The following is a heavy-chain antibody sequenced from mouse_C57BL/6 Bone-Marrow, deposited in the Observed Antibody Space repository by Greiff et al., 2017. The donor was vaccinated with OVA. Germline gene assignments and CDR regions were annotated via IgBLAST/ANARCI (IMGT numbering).Heavy chain of an antibody. Sequence: VKLMESGAELARPGASVKMSCKASGYTFTSYTIHWVKQRPGQGLEWIGYIDPTNDYTNYSQTFKGKATLTADKASSTAYMQLGSLTSEDSAVYYGTRGYYFDYWGQGTTLTVSS. CDR3: TRGYYFDY. J-gene: IGHJ2*01. CDR1: GYTFTSYT. V-gene: IGHV1-4*01. CDR2: IDPTNDYT.